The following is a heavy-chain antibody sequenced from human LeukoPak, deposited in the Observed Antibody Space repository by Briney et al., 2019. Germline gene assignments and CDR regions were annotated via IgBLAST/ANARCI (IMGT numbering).Heavy chain of an antibody. J-gene: IGHJ6*04. CDR3: AKEPIVAVNGPV. Sequence: PGGSLRLSCAASGFTFSSYTMNWVRQTPGKGLEWVSAISSSGGSTYYADSVKGRFTISRDNSKNTLFLQMSSLRAEDTAVYYCAKEPIVAVNGPVWGIGTTVTISS. D-gene: IGHD6-13*01. CDR1: GFTFSSYT. CDR2: ISSSGGST. V-gene: IGHV3-23*01.